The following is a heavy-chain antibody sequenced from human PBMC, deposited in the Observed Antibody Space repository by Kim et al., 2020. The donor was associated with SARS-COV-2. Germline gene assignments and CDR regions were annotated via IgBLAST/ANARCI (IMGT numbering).Heavy chain of an antibody. D-gene: IGHD3-10*01. CDR3: AKAIWFGEYYFDY. Sequence: GGSLRLSCAASGFTFSSYGMHWVRQAPGKGLEWVAVISYDGSNKYYADSVKGRFTISRDNSKNTLYLQMNSLRAEDTAVYYCAKAIWFGEYYFDYWGQGTLVTVSS. CDR1: GFTFSSYG. V-gene: IGHV3-30*18. CDR2: ISYDGSNK. J-gene: IGHJ4*02.